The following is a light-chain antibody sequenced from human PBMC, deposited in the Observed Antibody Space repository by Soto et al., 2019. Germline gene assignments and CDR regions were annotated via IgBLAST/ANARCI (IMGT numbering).Light chain of an antibody. CDR2: GAS. V-gene: IGKV3-20*01. Sequence: EIVLTQSPGTPSLSPGERATLNCRASQSVRSSYLAWYQQQPGQAPRLLIHGASRRATGIPDRFSGSGSGTDFTLTINRLEPEDFAVYFCQQYGDMWTFGQGTKVEIK. CDR3: QQYGDMWT. J-gene: IGKJ1*01. CDR1: QSVRSSY.